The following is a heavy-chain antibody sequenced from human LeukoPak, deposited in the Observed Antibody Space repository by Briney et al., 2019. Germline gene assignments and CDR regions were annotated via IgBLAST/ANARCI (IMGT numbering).Heavy chain of an antibody. D-gene: IGHD3-22*01. J-gene: IGHJ6*02. CDR1: GFTVSSNY. CDR3: ASPFSYYNDGSGYHPYGMDV. CDR2: IYSGGST. V-gene: IGHV3-53*01. Sequence: PGGSLRLSCAASGFTVSSNYMSWVRQAPGKGLEWVSVIYSGGSTYYADSVKGRFTISRDNAKNSLYLQMDSLRAEDTAVYYCASPFSYYNDGSGYHPYGMDVWGQGTTVTVSS.